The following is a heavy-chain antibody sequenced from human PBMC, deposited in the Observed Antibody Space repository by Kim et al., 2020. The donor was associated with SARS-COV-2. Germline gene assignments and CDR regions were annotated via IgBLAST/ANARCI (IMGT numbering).Heavy chain of an antibody. Sequence: GGSLRLSCAASGFTFSSYAMSWVRQAPGKGLEWVSAISGSGGSTYYADSVKGRFTISRDNSKNTLYLQMNSLRAEDTAVYYCAKDLAGRGIQLWLGQRRKFDYWGQGTLVTVSS. V-gene: IGHV3-23*01. D-gene: IGHD5-18*01. CDR2: ISGSGGST. CDR3: AKDLAGRGIQLWLGQRRKFDY. CDR1: GFTFSSYA. J-gene: IGHJ4*02.